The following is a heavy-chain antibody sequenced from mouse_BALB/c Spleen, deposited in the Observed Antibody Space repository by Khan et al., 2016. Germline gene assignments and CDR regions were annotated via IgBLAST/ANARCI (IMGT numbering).Heavy chain of an antibody. Sequence: VQLQQSGPELVKPGASVKLSCKAPGYTFTNYVMHWVKQKPGQGLEWIGYINPYNDGTKYNEKFKGKATLTSDKSSSTAYMELSSLTSEDSAVFYCTSGYGNFRDYWGQGTSVTVSS. D-gene: IGHD2-10*02. J-gene: IGHJ4*01. CDR1: GYTFTNYV. CDR3: TSGYGNFRDY. CDR2: INPYNDGT. V-gene: IGHV1S136*01.